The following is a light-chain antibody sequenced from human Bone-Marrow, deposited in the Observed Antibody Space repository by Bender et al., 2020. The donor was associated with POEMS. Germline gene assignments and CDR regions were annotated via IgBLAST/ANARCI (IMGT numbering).Light chain of an antibody. V-gene: IGLV3-21*02. CDR3: HVWDNTFDGPD. Sequence: SYVLTQPPSVSVAPGQTARITCGGNSIGSKIVHWYQQKPGQAPVLVVYDDTDRPSGIPERFSGSNSGNTATLTISRVEAGDEADYFCHVWDNTFDGPDFGGGTKLTVL. J-gene: IGLJ2*01. CDR1: SIGSKI. CDR2: DDT.